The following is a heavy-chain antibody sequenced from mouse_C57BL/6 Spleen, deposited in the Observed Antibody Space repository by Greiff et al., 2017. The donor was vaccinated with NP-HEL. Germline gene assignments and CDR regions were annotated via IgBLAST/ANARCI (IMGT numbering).Heavy chain of an antibody. CDR1: GYTFTSYW. D-gene: IGHD4-1*01. Sequence: QVQLQQPGAELVKPGASVKLSCKASGYTFTSYWMHWVKQRPGQGLEWIGMIHPNSGSTNYNEKFKSKATLTVDKSSSTAYMQLSSLTSEDSAVYYCARPGTDLYYAMDYWGQGTSVTVSS. J-gene: IGHJ4*01. V-gene: IGHV1-64*01. CDR3: ARPGTDLYYAMDY. CDR2: IHPNSGST.